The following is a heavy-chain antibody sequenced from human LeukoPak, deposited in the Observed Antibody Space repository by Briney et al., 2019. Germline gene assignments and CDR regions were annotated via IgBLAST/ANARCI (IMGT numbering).Heavy chain of an antibody. Sequence: GGSLRLSCAASGFTFSSYGMHWVRQAPGKGLEWVAVISYDGSNKYYADSVKGRFTISRDNSKNTLYLQMNSLRAEDTAVYYCAMGVLPTDHWGQGTLVTVSS. J-gene: IGHJ4*02. V-gene: IGHV3-30*03. D-gene: IGHD3-16*01. CDR2: ISYDGSNK. CDR3: AMGVLPTDH. CDR1: GFTFSSYG.